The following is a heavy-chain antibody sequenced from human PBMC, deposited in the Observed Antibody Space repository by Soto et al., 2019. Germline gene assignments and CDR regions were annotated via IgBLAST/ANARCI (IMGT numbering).Heavy chain of an antibody. CDR2: ISGSTSDT. V-gene: IGHV3-23*01. CDR1: GFTFSSYD. Sequence: GGSLRLSCAASGFTFSSYDMSWVRQAPGKGMEWVSTISGSTSDTYYADSVKGRFTISRYISKNTLFLQMNTLRADDTAVYYCAKNRLSGYYFYDYWGQGTLVTVSS. CDR3: AKNRLSGYYFYDY. J-gene: IGHJ4*02. D-gene: IGHD3-22*01.